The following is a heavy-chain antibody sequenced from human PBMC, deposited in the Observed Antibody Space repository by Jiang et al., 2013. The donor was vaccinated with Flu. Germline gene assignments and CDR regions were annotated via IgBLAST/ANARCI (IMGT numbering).Heavy chain of an antibody. CDR2: IYYSGST. Sequence: SGLVKPSQTLSLTCTVSGSSFSSGDYYWTWIRQPPGKGLEWIGYIYYSGSTYYNPSLKSRVTISVDTFKNQFSLKLSSVTAADTAVYYCARGFADYWGQGTLVTVSS. CDR1: GSSFSSGDYY. CDR3: ARGFADY. J-gene: IGHJ4*02. V-gene: IGHV4-30-4*08.